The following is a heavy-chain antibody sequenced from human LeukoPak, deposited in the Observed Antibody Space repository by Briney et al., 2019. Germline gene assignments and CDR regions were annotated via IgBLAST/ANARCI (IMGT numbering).Heavy chain of an antibody. V-gene: IGHV1-18*01. CDR3: ARDRYYYDTSDYFPFDY. CDR2: ISAYNGNT. CDR1: GYTFTSYG. D-gene: IGHD3-22*01. J-gene: IGHJ4*02. Sequence: ASVKVSCKASGYTFTSYGISWVRQAPGQGLEWMGWISAYNGNTNYAQKLQGRVTMTTDTSTSTAYMELRSLRSDDSAVYYCARDRYYYDTSDYFPFDYWGQGTLVTVSS.